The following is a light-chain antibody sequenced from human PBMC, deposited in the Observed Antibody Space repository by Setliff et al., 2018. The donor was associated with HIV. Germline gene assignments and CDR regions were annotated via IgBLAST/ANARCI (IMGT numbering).Light chain of an antibody. Sequence: QSVLTQPASVSGSPGQSITISCTGTSSDVGSYNFVSWYQQHPGKAPKLMIYEVIKRPSGVSNRFSGSKSGNTASLTISGLQAEDEADYYCSSYTYISTPVFGSGTKVTVL. V-gene: IGLV2-14*02. CDR1: SSDVGSYNF. J-gene: IGLJ1*01. CDR3: SSYTYISTPV. CDR2: EVI.